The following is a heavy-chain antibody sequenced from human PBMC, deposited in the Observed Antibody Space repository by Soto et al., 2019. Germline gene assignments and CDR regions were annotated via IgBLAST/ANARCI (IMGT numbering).Heavy chain of an antibody. D-gene: IGHD3-22*01. J-gene: IGHJ3*02. CDR1: GYTFTSYY. CDR3: ARDGSNYYDSSGSAFDI. V-gene: IGHV1-46*01. Sequence: ASVKVSCKASGYTFTSYYMHWVRQAPGQRLEWMGIINPSGGSTSYAQKFQGRVTMTRDTSTSTVYMELSSLRSEDTAVYYCARDGSNYYDSSGSAFDIWGQGTMVTVSS. CDR2: INPSGGST.